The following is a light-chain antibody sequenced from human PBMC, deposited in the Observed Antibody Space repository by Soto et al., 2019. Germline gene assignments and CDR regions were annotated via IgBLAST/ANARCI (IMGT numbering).Light chain of an antibody. Sequence: QSVLIQPPSVSGSPGQSVTLSCTGTSSDVGSYDYVSWYQQHPGTVPKPMIYNVNTQPSGVPDRFSGSKSGNTASMTISGLQAEDEADYYCSSYTTSNTRQIVFGTGTKVTVL. CDR3: SSYTTSNTRQIV. CDR1: SSDVGSYDY. CDR2: NVN. V-gene: IGLV2-18*02. J-gene: IGLJ1*01.